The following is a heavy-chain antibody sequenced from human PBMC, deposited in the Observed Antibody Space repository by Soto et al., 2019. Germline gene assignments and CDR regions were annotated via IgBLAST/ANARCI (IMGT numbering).Heavy chain of an antibody. J-gene: IGHJ4*02. Sequence: GGSLRLSCAASGFTFDSFALSWVRQAPGKGLEWVSSISGSGTAYYADSVKGRFTISRDDSMNTLYLLLSDLRAADTALYYCAKHRMPAAGIPGPYYFESWGQGTLVTVSS. CDR2: ISGSGTA. D-gene: IGHD6-13*01. CDR1: GFTFDSFA. V-gene: IGHV3-23*01. CDR3: AKHRMPAAGIPGPYYFES.